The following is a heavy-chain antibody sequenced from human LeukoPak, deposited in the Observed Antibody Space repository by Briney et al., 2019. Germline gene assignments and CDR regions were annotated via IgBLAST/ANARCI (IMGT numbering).Heavy chain of an antibody. D-gene: IGHD3-10*01. CDR3: ATGNLRGVSNWFDP. CDR2: FDPKDGET. V-gene: IGHV1-24*01. J-gene: IGHJ5*02. CDR1: GYTLTELS. Sequence: ASVKVSCKVSGYTLTELSMHWVRQAPGKGLEWMGGFDPKDGETIYAQKFQGRVTMTEDTSTDTAYMELSSLRSEDTAVYYCATGNLRGVSNWFDPWGQGTLVTVSS.